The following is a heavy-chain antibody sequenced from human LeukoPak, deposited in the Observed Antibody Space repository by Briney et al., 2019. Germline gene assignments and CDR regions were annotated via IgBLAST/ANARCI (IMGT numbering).Heavy chain of an antibody. D-gene: IGHD3-10*01. CDR1: GGSISSYY. Sequence: SETLSLTCTVSGGSISSYYWSWVRQPPGKGLEWIGYIYYSGSTNYNPSLKSRVTISVDTSKNQFSLKLSSVTAADTAVYYCASSHPYYFDAFDIWGQGTMVTVSS. CDR2: IYYSGST. V-gene: IGHV4-59*01. CDR3: ASSHPYYFDAFDI. J-gene: IGHJ3*02.